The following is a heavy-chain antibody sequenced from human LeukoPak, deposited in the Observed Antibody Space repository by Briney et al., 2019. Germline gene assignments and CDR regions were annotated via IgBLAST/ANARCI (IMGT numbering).Heavy chain of an antibody. V-gene: IGHV1-2*06. Sequence: ASVKVSCKASGYTFTGYYMHWVRQAPGQGLEWMGRINPNSGGTNYAQKFQGRVTMTRDTSISTAYMELSGLRSDDTAVYYCARVGETGTTSVDYWGQGTLVTVSS. J-gene: IGHJ4*02. D-gene: IGHD1-7*01. CDR3: ARVGETGTTSVDY. CDR1: GYTFTGYY. CDR2: INPNSGGT.